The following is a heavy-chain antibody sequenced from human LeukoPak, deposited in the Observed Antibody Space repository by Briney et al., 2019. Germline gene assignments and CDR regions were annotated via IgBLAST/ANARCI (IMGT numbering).Heavy chain of an antibody. J-gene: IGHJ5*02. V-gene: IGHV1-8*01. Sequence: ASVKVSCKASGYTFTSYDINWVRQATGQGLEWMGWMNPNSGNTGYAQKFQGRVTMTRNTSISTAYMELSSLRSEDTAVYYCARGPDRITMVRGVIVNWFDPWGQGNLVTVSS. CDR1: GYTFTSYD. CDR3: ARGPDRITMVRGVIVNWFDP. CDR2: MNPNSGNT. D-gene: IGHD3-10*01.